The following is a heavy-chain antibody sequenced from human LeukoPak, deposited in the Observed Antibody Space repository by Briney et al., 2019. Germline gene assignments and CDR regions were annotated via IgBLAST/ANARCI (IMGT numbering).Heavy chain of an antibody. CDR1: GYTFTTYW. Sequence: HGESLKISCKGSGYTFTTYWIGWVRQMPGEGLEWMGIIYPGDSDPRYSPSFQGQVTISADKSISTAYLQWTSLKASDSAMYYCVRHGLGSSWFGFDYWGQGTLVTVSS. V-gene: IGHV5-51*01. D-gene: IGHD6-13*01. CDR2: IYPGDSDP. CDR3: VRHGLGSSWFGFDY. J-gene: IGHJ4*02.